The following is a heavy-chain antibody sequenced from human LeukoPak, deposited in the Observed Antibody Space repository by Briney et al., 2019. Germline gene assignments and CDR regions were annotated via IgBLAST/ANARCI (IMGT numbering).Heavy chain of an antibody. D-gene: IGHD6-19*01. Sequence: GESLKISCKGSGYIFTSYWIGGVRHMPGKGLEWMGIIYPGVSYTRDSPSFHGQVTISADKSISTASLEWSSLKASDTAMYYCARRGAVAGTFFDYWGQGTLVTVSS. CDR2: IYPGVSYT. CDR1: GYIFTSYW. V-gene: IGHV5-51*01. CDR3: ARRGAVAGTFFDY. J-gene: IGHJ4*02.